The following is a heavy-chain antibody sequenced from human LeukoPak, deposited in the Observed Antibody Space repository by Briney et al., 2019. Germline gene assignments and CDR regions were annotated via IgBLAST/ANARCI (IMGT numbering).Heavy chain of an antibody. CDR3: ARGPGPIGTTLLYFDY. J-gene: IGHJ4*02. D-gene: IGHD1-7*01. V-gene: IGHV4-30-2*01. CDR2: IYHSGST. CDR1: GGSISSGDYY. Sequence: PSQTLSLTCTVSGGSISSGDYYWSWIRQPPGKGLEWIGYIYHSGSTYYNPSLKSRVTISVDRSKNQFSLKLSSVTAADTAVYYCARGPGPIGTTLLYFDYWGQGTLVTVSS.